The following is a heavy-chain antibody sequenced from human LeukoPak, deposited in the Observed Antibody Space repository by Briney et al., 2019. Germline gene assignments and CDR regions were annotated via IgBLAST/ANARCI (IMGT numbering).Heavy chain of an antibody. D-gene: IGHD1-26*01. CDR2: ISYDGSNK. V-gene: IGHV3-30*04. CDR1: GFTFSSYA. CDR3: ARDSGSYPLQY. Sequence: GGSLRLSCAASGFTFSSYAMHWVRQAPGKGLEWVAVISYDGSNKYYADSVKGRFTISRDNSKNTLYLQMNSLRAEDTAVYYCARDSGSYPLQYWGQGTLVTVSS. J-gene: IGHJ4*02.